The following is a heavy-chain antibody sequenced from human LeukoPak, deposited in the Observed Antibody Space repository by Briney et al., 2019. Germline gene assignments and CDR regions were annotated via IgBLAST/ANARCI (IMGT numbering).Heavy chain of an antibody. V-gene: IGHV3-74*01. CDR1: GFTFSDYY. Sequence: PGGSLRLSCAASGFTFSDYYMSWIRQAPGKGLVWVSRFTGDGSSTTYADSVKGRFTVSRDIAKNTLYLQMNSLRAEDTAVYYCARAQMGAPTDCWGQGTLVTVSS. CDR3: ARAQMGAPTDC. D-gene: IGHD1-26*01. CDR2: FTGDGSST. J-gene: IGHJ4*02.